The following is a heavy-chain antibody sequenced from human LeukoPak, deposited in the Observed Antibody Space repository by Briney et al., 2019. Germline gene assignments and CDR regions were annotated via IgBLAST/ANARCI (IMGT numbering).Heavy chain of an antibody. CDR2: ISISSSYT. J-gene: IGHJ4*02. V-gene: IGHV3-11*05. CDR1: GFTFSEYY. Sequence: PGRSLRLSCAASGFTFSEYYMSWIRHAPGERLEWGSYISISSSYTNYSDSVKGRFTISRDNAKNSLYLQMNSLRAEDTAVYYCARDDRNSGSYLSIDYWGQGSLVTVSS. D-gene: IGHD6-13*01. CDR3: ARDDRNSGSYLSIDY.